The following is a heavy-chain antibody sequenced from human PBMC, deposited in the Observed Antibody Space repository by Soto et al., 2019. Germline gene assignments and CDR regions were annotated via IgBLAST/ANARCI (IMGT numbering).Heavy chain of an antibody. D-gene: IGHD3-3*01. CDR2: INPATGAA. J-gene: IGHJ3*02. Sequence: QLHLVQSGAVVKKPGASVTVSCSASGYPVTAYYMHWVRQAPGRGLEWMGGINPATGAAKYTQTFQGRVHMTREPSASTRFLELDGVTSEDTAVFYCAVGAGVGVAGSAAFDMWGQGTLVTVSS. CDR3: AVGAGVGVAGSAAFDM. V-gene: IGHV1-2*02. CDR1: GYPVTAYY.